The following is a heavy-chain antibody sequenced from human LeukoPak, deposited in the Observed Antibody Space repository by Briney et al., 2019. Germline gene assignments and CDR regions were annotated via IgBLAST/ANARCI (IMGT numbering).Heavy chain of an antibody. Sequence: PGGSLRLSCAASGFTFSTIAVSWVRQAPGKGLEWVSAISESGGSTYYADSVKGRFTISRDNSKNTLYLQMNSLRAEDTAVYYCAKAQRIDPSSWYVPGSDYYYYGMDVWGQGTTVTVSS. CDR1: GFTFSTIA. CDR3: AKAQRIDPSSWYVPGSDYYYYGMDV. CDR2: ISESGGST. D-gene: IGHD6-13*01. J-gene: IGHJ6*02. V-gene: IGHV3-23*01.